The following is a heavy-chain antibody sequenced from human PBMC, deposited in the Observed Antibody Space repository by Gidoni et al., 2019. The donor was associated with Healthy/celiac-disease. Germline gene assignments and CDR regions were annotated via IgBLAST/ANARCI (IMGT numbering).Heavy chain of an antibody. CDR1: GGSISSGDYY. J-gene: IGHJ4*02. CDR3: ARGKKTTVTTGDGLDY. Sequence: QVQLQESGPGLVKPSQTLSLTCTVSGGSISSGDYYWSWIRQPPGKGLEWIGYIYYSGSTYYNPSLKSRVTISVDTSKNQFSLKLSSVTAADTAVYYCARGKKTTVTTGDGLDYWGQGTLVTVSS. CDR2: IYYSGST. D-gene: IGHD4-17*01. V-gene: IGHV4-30-4*01.